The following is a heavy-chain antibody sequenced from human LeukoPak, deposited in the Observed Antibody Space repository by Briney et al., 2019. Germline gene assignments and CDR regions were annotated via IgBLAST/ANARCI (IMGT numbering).Heavy chain of an antibody. CDR2: ISSSGIAM. CDR3: ARERYDNRISRSDY. CDR1: GFTFSTYE. J-gene: IGHJ4*02. D-gene: IGHD1-1*01. V-gene: IGHV3-48*03. Sequence: GGSLRLSCAASGFTFSTYEMNWVRQAPGKGLEWVSYISSSGIAMYYADSVKGRFTISRDNAKNSLFLQMNSLRVEDTAVYYCARERYDNRISRSDYWDQGTLVTVSS.